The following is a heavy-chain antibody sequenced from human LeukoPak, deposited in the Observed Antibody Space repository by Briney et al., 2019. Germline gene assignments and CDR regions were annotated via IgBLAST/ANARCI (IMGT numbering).Heavy chain of an antibody. CDR2: ISYDGSNK. D-gene: IGHD4-23*01. CDR3: AKYAPPTTVVTRFFDY. CDR1: GFTFSSYG. V-gene: IGHV3-30*18. J-gene: IGHJ4*02. Sequence: PGGSLRLSCAASGFTFSSYGMHWVRQAPGKGLEWVAGISYDGSNKYYADSVKGRFTISRDNSKNTLYLQMNSLRAEDTAVYYCAKYAPPTTVVTRFFDYWGQGTLVTVSS.